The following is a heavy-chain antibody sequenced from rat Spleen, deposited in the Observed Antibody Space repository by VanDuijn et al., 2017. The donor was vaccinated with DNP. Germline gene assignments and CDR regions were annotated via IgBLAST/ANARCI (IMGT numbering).Heavy chain of an antibody. CDR3: ARHDGGWV. J-gene: IGHJ2*01. D-gene: IGHD1-11*01. V-gene: IGHV5-22*01. Sequence: EVQLVESGGGLVQPGRSLNLSCAASGFTFSKYYMAWVRQTPKKGLEWIATISITGSTTSYLDSVKGRFTLSRDNAKSTLYLHLNSLKSEDTATYYCARHDGGWVWGQGVMVTVSS. CDR1: GFTFSKYY. CDR2: ISITGSTT.